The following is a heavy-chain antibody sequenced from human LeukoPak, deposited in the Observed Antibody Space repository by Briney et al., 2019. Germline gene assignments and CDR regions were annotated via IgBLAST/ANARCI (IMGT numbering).Heavy chain of an antibody. CDR1: GYTFTNYG. CDR2: ISDYNDNT. D-gene: IGHD3-10*01. V-gene: IGHV1-18*01. CDR3: ARVWSGRQGQNLHYYYYYYMDV. J-gene: IGHJ6*03. Sequence: ASVKVSCKASGYTFTNYGISWVRQAPGQGLEWVGWISDYNDNTNYRQSLQGRVTMTIDTSASTAYMELRSLRSDDTAVYYCARVWSGRQGQNLHYYYYYYMDVWGKGTTVTVSS.